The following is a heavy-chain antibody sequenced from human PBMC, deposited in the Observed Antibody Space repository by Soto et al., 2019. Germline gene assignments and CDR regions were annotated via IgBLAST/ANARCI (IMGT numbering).Heavy chain of an antibody. D-gene: IGHD2-15*01. CDR3: PKYIAEGNGPTHGDY. V-gene: IGHV3-23*01. J-gene: IGHJ4*02. Sequence: GGSLRLSCAASGFTFNSYAMSWVRQAPGKGLEWVSGISGGGSSTYYADSVKGRFTTSRDNSKNTLYLQMNSLRAEDTAVYFCPKYIAEGNGPTHGDYWGQGTLVTVSS. CDR2: ISGGGSST. CDR1: GFTFNSYA.